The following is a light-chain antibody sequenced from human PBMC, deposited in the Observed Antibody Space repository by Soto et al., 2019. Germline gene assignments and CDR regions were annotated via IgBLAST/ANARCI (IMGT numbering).Light chain of an antibody. CDR2: AAS. V-gene: IGKV1-39*01. J-gene: IGKJ2*01. CDR3: QQRYSYPRT. Sequence: DIEMTQLPSSLSASVGDRVTITCRASQSIRSYLNWYQQTPGKAPNLLIYAASTLRSGVPSRFSGSGSGTDFTLTISSLQYEDVATYFCQQRYSYPRTFGQGTKLEI. CDR1: QSIRSY.